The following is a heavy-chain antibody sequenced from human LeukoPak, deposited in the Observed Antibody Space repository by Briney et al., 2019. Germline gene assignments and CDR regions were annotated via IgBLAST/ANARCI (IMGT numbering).Heavy chain of an antibody. CDR2: FDPEDGET. J-gene: IGHJ4*02. D-gene: IGHD2-15*01. CDR1: GYTLTELS. Sequence: ASVKVSYKVSGYTLTELSMHWVRQAPGKGLERMGGFDPEDGETIYAQKFQGRVTMTEDTSTDTAYMELSSLRSEDTTVYYCATVVGYCSGGSCYSAEYFDYWGQGTLVTVSS. CDR3: ATVVGYCSGGSCYSAEYFDY. V-gene: IGHV1-24*01.